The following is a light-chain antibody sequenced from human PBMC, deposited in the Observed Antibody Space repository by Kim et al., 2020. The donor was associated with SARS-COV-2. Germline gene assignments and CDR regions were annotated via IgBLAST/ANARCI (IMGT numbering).Light chain of an antibody. Sequence: TATLGTRVTITCRTKQGIRSYLACYQHTPRNAPKLLIYAASTLQSGVPSRFSGSGSGTDFTLTITSLQHEDFATYYCQQLNSYPAFGPGTKVDIK. V-gene: IGKV1-9*01. CDR2: AAS. CDR3: QQLNSYPA. CDR1: QGIRSY. J-gene: IGKJ3*01.